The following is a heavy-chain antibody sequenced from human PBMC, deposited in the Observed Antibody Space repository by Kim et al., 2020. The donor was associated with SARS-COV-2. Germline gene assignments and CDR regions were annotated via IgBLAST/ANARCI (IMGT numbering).Heavy chain of an antibody. CDR3: AKGSSGSGYSAADH. D-gene: IGHD5-12*01. J-gene: IGHJ5*02. CDR1: GFTFSSYG. Sequence: GGSLRLSCAASGFTFSSYGLHWVRQAPGRGLEWVAVISHDENEEFYADAVKDRFTISRDNSNNLLYLEIKSLKTDDTALYYCAKGSSGSGYSAADHWGQGTLVTVSS. CDR2: ISHDENEE. V-gene: IGHV3-30*18.